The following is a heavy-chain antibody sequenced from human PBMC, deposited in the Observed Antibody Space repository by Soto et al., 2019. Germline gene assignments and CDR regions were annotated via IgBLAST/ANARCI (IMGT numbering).Heavy chain of an antibody. CDR2: IYTSGST. D-gene: IGHD6-6*01. J-gene: IGHJ6*02. CDR3: ARDSAPGFRPRYYYYGMDV. Sequence: SETLSLTCTVSGGSISSYYWSWIRQPAGKGLEWIGRIYTSGSTNYNPSLKSRVTMSVDTSKNQFSLKLSSVTAADTAVYYCARDSAPGFRPRYYYYGMDVWGQGTTVTVSS. CDR1: GGSISSYY. V-gene: IGHV4-4*07.